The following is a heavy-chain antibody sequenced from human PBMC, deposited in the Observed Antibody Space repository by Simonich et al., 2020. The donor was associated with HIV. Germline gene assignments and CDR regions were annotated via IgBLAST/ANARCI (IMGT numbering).Heavy chain of an antibody. J-gene: IGHJ4*02. CDR2: INHNGIT. CDR3: ARRDRELILYFDY. V-gene: IGHV4-34*04. D-gene: IGHD3-3*01. Sequence: QVQLQQWGAGLLKPSETLSLTCAVYGWSFSGYYWSWIRQPPGKGLELIGEINHNGITNNKSSLNSRATISVDKSKNQFSLKLSSVTAADTAIYYCARRDRELILYFDYWGQGNLVTVSS. CDR1: GWSFSGYY.